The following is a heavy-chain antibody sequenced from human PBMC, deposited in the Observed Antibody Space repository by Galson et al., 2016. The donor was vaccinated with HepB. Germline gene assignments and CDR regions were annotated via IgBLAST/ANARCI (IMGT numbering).Heavy chain of an antibody. CDR2: ISNDGSNK. V-gene: IGHV3-30*18. CDR1: GFTFTKHG. D-gene: IGHD6-13*01. CDR3: AKDIAADGYHDFFDY. Sequence: SLRLSCAASGFTFTKHGMHWVRQAPGKGLEWVAVISNDGSNKYYADSVKGRFTISRDNSKNTLSLQMNSLRGEDTAVYYCAKDIAADGYHDFFDYWGQGTRVIVTS. J-gene: IGHJ4*02.